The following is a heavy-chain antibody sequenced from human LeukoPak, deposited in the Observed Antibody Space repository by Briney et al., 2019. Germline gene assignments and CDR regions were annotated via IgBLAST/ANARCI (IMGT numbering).Heavy chain of an antibody. CDR2: INHSGST. Sequence: PSETLSLTCAVYGGSFSGYYWSWIRQPPGKGLEWIGEINHSGSTNYNPSLKSRVTISVDTSKNQFSLKRSSVTAADTAVNYCARGGEDYWGQGTLLT. V-gene: IGHV4-34*01. CDR1: GGSFSGYY. CDR3: ARGGEDY. J-gene: IGHJ4*02.